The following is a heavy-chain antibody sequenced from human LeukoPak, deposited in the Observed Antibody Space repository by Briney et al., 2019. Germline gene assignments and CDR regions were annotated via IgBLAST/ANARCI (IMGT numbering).Heavy chain of an antibody. CDR1: GVSISGYY. J-gene: IGHJ6*02. CDR3: ARVGYYYFYGMDV. V-gene: IGHV4-34*01. Sequence: SETLSLTCTVSGVSISGYYWTWIRQPPGKGLEWIGEVNRRESTNYNPSLKSRVTISVDTSKNLFSLKLSSVTAADTAIYYCARVGYYYFYGMDVWGQGTTVTVSS. CDR2: VNRREST.